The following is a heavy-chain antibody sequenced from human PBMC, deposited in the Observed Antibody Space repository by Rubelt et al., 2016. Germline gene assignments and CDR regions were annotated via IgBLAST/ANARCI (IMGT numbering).Heavy chain of an antibody. V-gene: IGHV1-2*06. CDR1: GYTFVNYG. J-gene: IGHJ6*02. D-gene: IGHD3-3*01. CDR2: INPNSGGP. Sequence: GQLVQSGAEVKNPGASVKVSCKASGYTFVNYGISWVRQAPGQGLEWMGRINPNSGGPDYAQRFQGRVTMTRDTSISTAYMELSRLRSDDTAVYYCARDYDFWSGPIMDVWGQGTTVTVSS. CDR3: ARDYDFWSGPIMDV.